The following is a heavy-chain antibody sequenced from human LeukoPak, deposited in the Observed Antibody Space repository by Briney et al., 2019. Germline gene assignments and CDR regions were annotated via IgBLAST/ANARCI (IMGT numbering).Heavy chain of an antibody. Sequence: PSETLSLTCSVSGGSISSYYWSWIRQPPGKGLEWIGYIYYSGSTNYNHSLKSRVTISVDTPKNQFSLKLISVTAADTAGYYCARSMVRGVPEYFQHWGQGTLVPVSS. J-gene: IGHJ1*01. CDR2: IYYSGST. CDR1: GGSISSYY. D-gene: IGHD3-10*01. V-gene: IGHV4-59*01. CDR3: ARSMVRGVPEYFQH.